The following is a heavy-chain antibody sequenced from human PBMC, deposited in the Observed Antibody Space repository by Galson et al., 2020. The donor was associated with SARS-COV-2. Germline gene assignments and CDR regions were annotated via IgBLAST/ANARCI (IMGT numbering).Heavy chain of an antibody. D-gene: IGHD2-2*01. CDR1: GGSISSDNYY. CDR2: IFHSGST. V-gene: IGHV4-39*01. Sequence: SQNLSLTCTVSGGSISSDNYYWGCVRQPPGKGLEWIGSIFHSGSTYYNPSLKSRVTISVDTSKNHVSLKMSSVIAADTAVYYCARHTATSCSRTSCSPGNYFDPWGQGTLVTISS. J-gene: IGHJ5*02. CDR3: ARHTATSCSRTSCSPGNYFDP.